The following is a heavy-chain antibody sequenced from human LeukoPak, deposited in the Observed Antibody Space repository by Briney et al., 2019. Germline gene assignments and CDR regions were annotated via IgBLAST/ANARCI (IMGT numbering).Heavy chain of an antibody. CDR3: ARERFLERLG. CDR1: GGSISSSSYY. CDR2: IYYSGST. Sequence: SETLSLTCTVSGGSISSSSYYWGWIRQPPGKGLEWIGSIYYSGSTYYNPSLKSRVTTSVDTSKNQFSLKLSSVTAADTAVYYCARERFLERLGWGQGTLVTVSS. J-gene: IGHJ4*02. D-gene: IGHD3-3*01. V-gene: IGHV4-39*07.